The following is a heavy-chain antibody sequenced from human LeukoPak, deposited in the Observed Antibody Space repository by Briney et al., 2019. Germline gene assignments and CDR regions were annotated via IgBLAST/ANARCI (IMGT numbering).Heavy chain of an antibody. CDR1: GFTVSSNY. CDR2: IYSAGST. J-gene: IGHJ4*02. V-gene: IGHV3-66*02. CDR3: AKNGGYGDYVIG. Sequence: GGSLRLSCAASGFTVSSNYMSWVRQAPGKGLEWVSIIYSAGSTYYADSVKGRFTISRDNSKNTVYLQMKSLRAEDTAVYYCAKNGGYGDYVIGWGQGTLVTVSS. D-gene: IGHD4-17*01.